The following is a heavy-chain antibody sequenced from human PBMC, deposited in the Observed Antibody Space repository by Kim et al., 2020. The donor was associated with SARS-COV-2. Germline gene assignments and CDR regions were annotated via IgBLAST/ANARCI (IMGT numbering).Heavy chain of an antibody. CDR3: ASWGSAVAGFYY. J-gene: IGHJ4*02. CDR1: GGSFSGYY. Sequence: SETLSLTCAVYGGSFSGYYWSWIRQPPGKGLEWIGEINHSGSTNYNPSLKSRVTISVDTSKNQFSLKLSSVTAADTAVYNCASWGSAVAGFYYWGQGTLVTVSS. D-gene: IGHD6-19*01. V-gene: IGHV4-34*01. CDR2: INHSGST.